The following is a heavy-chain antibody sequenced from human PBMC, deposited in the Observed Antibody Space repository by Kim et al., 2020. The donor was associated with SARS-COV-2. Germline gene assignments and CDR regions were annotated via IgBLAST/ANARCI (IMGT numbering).Heavy chain of an antibody. J-gene: IGHJ4*02. CDR3: ARYYGANRMMRYFDH. Sequence: QGITGRFIFSLDTSVSTAYLQISSLKAEDTAVYYCARYYGANRMMRYFDHWGQGTLVTVSS. D-gene: IGHD4-17*01. V-gene: IGHV7-4-1*02.